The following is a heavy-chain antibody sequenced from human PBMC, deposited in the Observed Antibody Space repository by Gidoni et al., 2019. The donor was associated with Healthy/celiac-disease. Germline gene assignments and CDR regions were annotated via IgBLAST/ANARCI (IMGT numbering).Heavy chain of an antibody. J-gene: IGHJ3*02. Sequence: QVQLVQSGAEEKKPGASVKVSCKVSGYPFTSYAMHWVRQAPGQRLEWMGWINAGNGNTKYSQKFQGRVTITRDTSASTAYMELSSLRSEDTAVYYCARISYYYGSGLLDIWGQGTMVTVSS. CDR2: INAGNGNT. D-gene: IGHD3-10*01. CDR1: GYPFTSYA. CDR3: ARISYYYGSGLLDI. V-gene: IGHV1-3*05.